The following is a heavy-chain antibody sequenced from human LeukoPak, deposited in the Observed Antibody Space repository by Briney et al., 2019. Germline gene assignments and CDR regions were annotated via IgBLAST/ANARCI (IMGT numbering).Heavy chain of an antibody. J-gene: IGHJ4*02. Sequence: GGSLRLSCAASGFSVSNNYMSWVRQAPGKGLEWVSIMCSGGSTYYADSVKGRFTISRDHAKNTLYLQMNSLRAEDTAVYYCARAEASSWFAYWGQGTLVTVSS. CDR3: ARAEASSWFAY. V-gene: IGHV3-66*01. D-gene: IGHD6-13*01. CDR2: MCSGGST. CDR1: GFSVSNNY.